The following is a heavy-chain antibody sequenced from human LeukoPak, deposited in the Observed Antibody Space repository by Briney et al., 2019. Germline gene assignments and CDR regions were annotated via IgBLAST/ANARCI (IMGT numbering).Heavy chain of an antibody. J-gene: IGHJ4*02. D-gene: IGHD6-13*01. CDR3: ARERRSSSWPETRYFDY. V-gene: IGHV4-39*07. Sequence: SETLSLTCTVSGGSISSSSYYWGWIRQPPGTGLEWIGSIYYSGSTYYNPSLKSRVTISVDTSKNQFSLKLSSVTAADTAVYYCARERRSSSWPETRYFDYWGQGTLVTVSS. CDR2: IYYSGST. CDR1: GGSISSSSYY.